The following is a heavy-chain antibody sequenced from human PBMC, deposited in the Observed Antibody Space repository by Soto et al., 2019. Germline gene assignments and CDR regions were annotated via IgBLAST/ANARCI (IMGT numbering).Heavy chain of an antibody. CDR1: GFSFSDSA. CDR2: IGSKGQNYAT. J-gene: IGHJ5*02. CDR3: TKYSGTSRAPDA. V-gene: IGHV3-73*02. D-gene: IGHD1-26*01. Sequence: EVQLGESGGGLVQPGGSLKLSCAASGFSFSDSAMHWVRQASGKGLEWVGRIGSKGQNYATTYAASVKGRFIISTDESKNMAHLQMNSLKTEDTGVSYCTKYSGTSRAPDALGQGTLVTVSS.